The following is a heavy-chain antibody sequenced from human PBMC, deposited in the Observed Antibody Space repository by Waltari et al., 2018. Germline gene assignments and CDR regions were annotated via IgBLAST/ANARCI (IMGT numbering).Heavy chain of an antibody. CDR2: IIPSFGTA. Sequence: QVQLVQSGAEVKKPGSSVKVSCKASGGPFSSYAISWVRQAPGQGLEWRGGIIPSFGTATYEQKFQGRVTITADEATSTAYMELSSLRSEDTAVYYCARGLRSMDVWGQGTTVTVSS. V-gene: IGHV1-69*01. CDR1: GGPFSSYA. D-gene: IGHD2-21*02. CDR3: ARGLRSMDV. J-gene: IGHJ6*02.